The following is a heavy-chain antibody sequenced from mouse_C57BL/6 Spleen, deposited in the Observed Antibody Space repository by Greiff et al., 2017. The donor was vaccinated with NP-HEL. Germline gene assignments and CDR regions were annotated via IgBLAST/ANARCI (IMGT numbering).Heavy chain of an antibody. V-gene: IGHV1-82*01. CDR2: IYPGDGDT. D-gene: IGHD2-5*01. CDR3: ARDYSNYVAMDY. J-gene: IGHJ4*01. Sequence: VKLMESGPELVKPGASVKISCKASGYAFSSSWMNWVKQRPGKGLEWIGRIYPGDGDTNYNGKFKGKATLTADKSSSTAYMQLSSLTSEDSAVYFCARDYSNYVAMDYWGQGTSVTVSS. CDR1: GYAFSSSW.